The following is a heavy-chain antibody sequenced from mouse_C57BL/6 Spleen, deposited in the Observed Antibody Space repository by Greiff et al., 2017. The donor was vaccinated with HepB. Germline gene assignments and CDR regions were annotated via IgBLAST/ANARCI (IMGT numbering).Heavy chain of an antibody. D-gene: IGHD2-5*01. CDR2: ISSGGSYT. V-gene: IGHV5-6*01. CDR1: GFTFSSYG. J-gene: IGHJ1*03. Sequence: EVQVVESGGDLVKPGGSLKHSCATSGFTFSSYGMSWVRQTPDKRLEWVATISSGGSYTYYPDSVKGRFTISRDNATNTLYLQMSSLKSEDTAMYYCASPPYYSIHLWYFDVWGTGTTVTVSS. CDR3: ASPPYYSIHLWYFDV.